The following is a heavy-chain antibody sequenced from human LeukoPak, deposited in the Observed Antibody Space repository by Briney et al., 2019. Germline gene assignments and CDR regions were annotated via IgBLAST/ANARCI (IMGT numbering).Heavy chain of an antibody. J-gene: IGHJ6*02. CDR2: IDWDDDK. CDR1: GFSLSTSGMR. CDR3: ARTSRYYGMDV. Sequence: SGPTLVNPTQTLTLTCTFSGFSLSTSGMRVSWIRQPPGKALEWLARIDWDDDKYYSTPLKTRLTISKDTSKNQVVLTMTNMDPVDTATYYCARTSRYYGMDVWGQGTTVTVSS. V-gene: IGHV2-70*04.